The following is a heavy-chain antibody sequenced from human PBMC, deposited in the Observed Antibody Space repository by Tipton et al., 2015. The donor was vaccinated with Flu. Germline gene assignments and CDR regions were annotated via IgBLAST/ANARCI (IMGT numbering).Heavy chain of an antibody. Sequence: TLSLTCAVPGGSISSSNWWSWVRQPPGKGLEWIGEIYHSGSTNYNPSLKSRVTISVDKSKNQFSLKLSSVTAADTAVYYCARDRRARTAAGGVDWGQGTLVTVSS. CDR1: GGSISSSNW. J-gene: IGHJ4*02. CDR3: ARDRRARTAAGGVD. D-gene: IGHD4-23*01. CDR2: IYHSGST. V-gene: IGHV4-4*02.